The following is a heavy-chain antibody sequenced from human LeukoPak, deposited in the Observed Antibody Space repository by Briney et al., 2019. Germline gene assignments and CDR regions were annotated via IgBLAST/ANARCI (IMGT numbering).Heavy chain of an antibody. CDR2: INPNSGVT. CDR3: ARDGSGWDVDWFDP. CDR1: GYTFTGYY. V-gene: IGHV1-2*02. J-gene: IGHJ5*02. Sequence: ASVRVSCTASGYTFTGYYMHWVRQAPGEGLEWMGWINPNSGVTTYAPKFQGRVTMTRDTSISTPYMELSRLRSDDTAVYYCARDGSGWDVDWFDPWGQGTLVTFSS. D-gene: IGHD6-19*01.